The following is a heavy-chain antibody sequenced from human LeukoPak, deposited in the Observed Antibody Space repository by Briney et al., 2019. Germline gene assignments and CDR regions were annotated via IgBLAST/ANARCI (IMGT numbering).Heavy chain of an antibody. CDR2: VNLQGST. CDR3: ARGVGGGSWLDY. J-gene: IGHJ4*02. CDR1: GGSITSTNY. Sequence: SETLSLTCGVSGGSITSTNYWTWVRQPPGKGLEWIGEVNLQGSTNYNPSLMGRVAISVDMSENHISLQLTSVTAADTAVYYCARGVGGGSWLDYWGQGTLVTVSS. D-gene: IGHD6-13*01. V-gene: IGHV4-4*02.